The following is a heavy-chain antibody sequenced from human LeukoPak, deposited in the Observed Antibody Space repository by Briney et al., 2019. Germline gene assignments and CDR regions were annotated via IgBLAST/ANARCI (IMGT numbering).Heavy chain of an antibody. CDR2: INPSGGST. CDR3: ARRGGGWSFDY. D-gene: IGHD3-16*01. V-gene: IGHV1-46*01. Sequence: ASVKVSCKASGYTFTNYSMHWVRQAPGQGPEWMGIINPSGGSTNYAQKFQGRVTMTRDTSTSTVYMELSSLRSEDTAVYYCARRGGGWSFDYWGQGALVTVSS. CDR1: GYTFTNYS. J-gene: IGHJ4*02.